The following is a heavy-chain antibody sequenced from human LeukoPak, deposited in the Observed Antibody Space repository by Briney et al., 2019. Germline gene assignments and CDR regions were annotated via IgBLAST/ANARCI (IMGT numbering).Heavy chain of an antibody. Sequence: SETLSLTCTVSGGSTSSHFWSWIRQHPGKGLEWIGYIYYSGSTYYNPSLKSRVTISVDTSKNQFSLKLSSVTAADTAVYYCARGRRITSYYFDYWGQGTLVTVSS. CDR3: ARGRRITSYYFDY. J-gene: IGHJ4*02. CDR2: IYYSGST. V-gene: IGHV4-59*06. D-gene: IGHD5-24*01. CDR1: GGSTSSHF.